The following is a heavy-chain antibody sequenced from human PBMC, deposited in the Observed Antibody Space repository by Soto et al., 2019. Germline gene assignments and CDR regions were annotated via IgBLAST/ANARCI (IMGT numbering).Heavy chain of an antibody. V-gene: IGHV4-34*01. CDR1: GESFSGYS. CDR3: ARGLGVLVHIYYYYGIDV. CDR2: INHNAST. Sequence: PSETLSLTCSVYGESFSGYSWTWIRQPPCKGLEWIGEINHNASTNYNPSLKSRVTISVDTSKNQFSLKLSSVTAADTAVYYCARGLGVLVHIYYYYGIDVWGQGTTVTVSS. J-gene: IGHJ6*02. D-gene: IGHD5-12*01.